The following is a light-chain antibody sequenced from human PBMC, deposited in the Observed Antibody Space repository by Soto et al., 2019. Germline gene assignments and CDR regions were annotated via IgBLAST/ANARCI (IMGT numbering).Light chain of an antibody. V-gene: IGKV3-15*01. Sequence: EIVMTQSPATLSVSPGERATLSCRASQSVSSNLAWHQQKPGQAPRLLLYGASTRATGIPARFSGSGSGTEFTLTISSLQSEEFAVYYCQQYNNWPPITFGQGTRLEIK. CDR3: QQYNNWPPIT. J-gene: IGKJ5*01. CDR1: QSVSSN. CDR2: GAS.